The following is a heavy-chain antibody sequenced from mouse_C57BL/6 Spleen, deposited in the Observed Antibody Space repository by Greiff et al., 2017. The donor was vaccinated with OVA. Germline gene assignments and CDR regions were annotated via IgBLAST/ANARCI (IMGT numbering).Heavy chain of an antibody. J-gene: IGHJ1*03. Sequence: VQLQQSGPELVKPGASVKISCKASGYTFTDYYMNWVKQSHGKSLEWIGDINPNNGGTSYNQKFKGKATLTVDKSSSTAYMELRSLTSEDSAVYYCARPYYGSNHWYFDVWGTGTTVTVSS. CDR1: GYTFTDYY. D-gene: IGHD1-1*01. CDR3: ARPYYGSNHWYFDV. V-gene: IGHV1-26*01. CDR2: INPNNGGT.